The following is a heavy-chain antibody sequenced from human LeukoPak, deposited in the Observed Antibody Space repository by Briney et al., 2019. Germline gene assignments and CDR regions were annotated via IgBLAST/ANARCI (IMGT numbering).Heavy chain of an antibody. CDR2: TYYRSKWYN. D-gene: IGHD2-2*02. CDR3: ARALHIPATAIPWGFDY. J-gene: IGHJ4*02. CDR1: GDSVSSNSAA. V-gene: IGHV6-1*01. Sequence: SQTLSLTCAISGDSVSSNSAAWNWIRQSPSRGLEWLGRTYYRSKWYNDYAVSVKSRITINPDTSKNQFSLQLNSVTPEDTAVYYCARALHIPATAIPWGFDYWGQGTLVTVSS.